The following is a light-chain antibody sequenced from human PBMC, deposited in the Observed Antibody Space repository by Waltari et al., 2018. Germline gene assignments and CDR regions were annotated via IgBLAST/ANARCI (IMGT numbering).Light chain of an antibody. CDR3: FSYTGDTTLYV. CDR1: SNSVGNYNL. CDR2: DVN. Sequence: QSALTQPASVSGSPGQSITISCPGTSNSVGNYNLVSWYQQYPGKVPQLIIYDVNKRPSGVSHRLSGSKSRNTASLTISGLQAEDEADYYCFSYTGDTTLYVFGTGTKVTVL. V-gene: IGLV2-23*02. J-gene: IGLJ1*01.